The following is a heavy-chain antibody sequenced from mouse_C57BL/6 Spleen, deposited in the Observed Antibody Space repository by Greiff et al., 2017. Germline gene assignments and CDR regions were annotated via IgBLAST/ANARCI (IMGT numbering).Heavy chain of an antibody. Sequence: EVKVEESGGGLVKPGGSLKLSCAASGFTFSSYAMSWVRQTPEKRLEWVATISGGGSYTYYPDNVTGRFTISRDNANNNLYLQMSHLKSEDTSMYYCARITTVVATDWYFDGWGTGTTVTVSS. V-gene: IGHV5-4*03. CDR3: ARITTVVATDWYFDG. CDR1: GFTFSSYA. CDR2: ISGGGSYT. J-gene: IGHJ1*03. D-gene: IGHD1-1*01.